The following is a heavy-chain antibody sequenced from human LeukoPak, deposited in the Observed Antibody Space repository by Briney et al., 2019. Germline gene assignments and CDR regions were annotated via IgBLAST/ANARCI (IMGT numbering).Heavy chain of an antibody. CDR1: GGTFSSYA. V-gene: IGHV1-69*05. Sequence: SVKVSCKASGGTFSSYAISWVRQAPGQGLEWMGGIIPIFGTANYAQKFQGRVTITTDESTSTAYMELSSLRSEDTAVYYCAREVGEGMTDYWAREPWSPSPQ. D-gene: IGHD1-26*01. CDR3: AREVGEGMTDY. CDR2: IIPIFGTA. J-gene: IGHJ4*02.